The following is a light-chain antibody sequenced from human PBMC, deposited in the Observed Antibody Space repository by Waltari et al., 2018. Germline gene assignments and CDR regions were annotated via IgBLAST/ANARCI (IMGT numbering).Light chain of an antibody. CDR3: SSYAGTNNLV. V-gene: IGLV2-8*01. CDR2: EVS. CDR1: SGDVGGYTY. J-gene: IGLJ2*01. Sequence: QSALTQPPSASGSPGQSATISCPGSSGDVGGYTYVSWYQQHPGKAPKLMISEVSERPSGVPDRFSGSKSGNTASLTVSGLQAEDEADYYCSSYAGTNNLVFGGGTKLTVL.